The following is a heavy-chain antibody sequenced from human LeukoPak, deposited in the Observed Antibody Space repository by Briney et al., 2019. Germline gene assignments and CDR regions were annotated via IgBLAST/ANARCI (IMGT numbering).Heavy chain of an antibody. CDR2: ISGSGGST. V-gene: IGHV3-23*01. CDR1: GFIFSSYA. Sequence: AGGSLRLSCAASGFIFSSYAMSWVRQAPGKGLEWVSAISGSGGSTYYAGSVKGRFTISRDKSKNTLYLQMNSLRAEDTAVYYCAKTRALGVAGYSSSWLSDYWGQRTLVTVSS. CDR3: AKTRALGVAGYSSSWLSDY. J-gene: IGHJ4*02. D-gene: IGHD6-13*01.